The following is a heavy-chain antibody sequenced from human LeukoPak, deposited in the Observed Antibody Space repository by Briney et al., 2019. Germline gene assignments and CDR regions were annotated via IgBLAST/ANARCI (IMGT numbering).Heavy chain of an antibody. Sequence: SETLSLTCTVSGGSISSYYWSWIRQPAGKGLGWIGRIYTSGSTNYNPSLKSRVTMSVDTSKNQFSLKLSSVTAADTAVYYCARDRVEAVAGYWYFDLWGRGTLVTVSS. J-gene: IGHJ2*01. CDR3: ARDRVEAVAGYWYFDL. CDR1: GGSISSYY. CDR2: IYTSGST. V-gene: IGHV4-4*07. D-gene: IGHD6-19*01.